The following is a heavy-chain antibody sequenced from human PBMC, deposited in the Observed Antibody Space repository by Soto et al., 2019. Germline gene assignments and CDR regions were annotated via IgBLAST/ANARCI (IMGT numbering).Heavy chain of an antibody. Sequence: GGSLRLSCAASGFPFAYYEMNWVRQAPGKGLEWISYISSSGSPIYYADSVKGRFTISRDNAKNSLYLQMHSLRTGDTAVYYCAKIRRDGYNFDIWGQGTLVTVS. V-gene: IGHV3-48*03. J-gene: IGHJ4*02. CDR3: AKIRRDGYNFDI. CDR1: GFPFAYYE. D-gene: IGHD5-12*01. CDR2: ISSSGSPI.